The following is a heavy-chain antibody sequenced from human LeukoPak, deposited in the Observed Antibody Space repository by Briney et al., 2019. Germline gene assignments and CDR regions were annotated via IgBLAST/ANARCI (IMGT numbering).Heavy chain of an antibody. CDR1: GGSIRSGSYY. V-gene: IGHV4-61*02. D-gene: IGHD1-26*01. J-gene: IGHJ4*02. CDR3: ARVRGWDKNYFDY. Sequence: PSETLSLTXTVSGGSIRSGSYYWSWIRQPAGKGLEWIGRIYTSGNTNYNPSLKSRVTISVDTSKNQFSLKLSSVTAADTAVYYCARVRGWDKNYFDYWGQGTLVTVSS. CDR2: IYTSGNT.